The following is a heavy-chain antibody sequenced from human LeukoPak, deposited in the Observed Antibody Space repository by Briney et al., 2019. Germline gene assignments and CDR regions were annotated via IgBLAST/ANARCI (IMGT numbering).Heavy chain of an antibody. CDR1: GFTFINAW. CDR2: IYSDNT. CDR3: ARRAGAYSHPYDY. V-gene: IGHV3-53*01. J-gene: IGHJ4*02. Sequence: GGSLRLSCAGSGFTFINAWMSWVRQAPGKGLEWVSFIYSDNTHYSDSVKGRFTISRDNSKNTLYLQMNSLRAEDTAVYYCARRAGAYSHPYDYWGQGTLVTVSS. D-gene: IGHD4/OR15-4a*01.